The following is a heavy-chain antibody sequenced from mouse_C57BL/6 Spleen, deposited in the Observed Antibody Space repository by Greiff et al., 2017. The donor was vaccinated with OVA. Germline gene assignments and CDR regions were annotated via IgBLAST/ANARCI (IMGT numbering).Heavy chain of an antibody. D-gene: IGHD2-13*01. CDR2: IYPGDGDT. J-gene: IGHJ1*03. CDR1: GYAFSSSW. V-gene: IGHV1-82*01. CDR3: ARGENFGPHWYFDV. Sequence: QVQLQQSGPELVKPGASVKISCKASGYAFSSSWMNWVKQRPGKGLEWLGRIYPGDGDTNYNGKFKGKATLTADKSSSTAYMQLSSLTSEDSAVYFCARGENFGPHWYFDVWGTGTTVTVSS.